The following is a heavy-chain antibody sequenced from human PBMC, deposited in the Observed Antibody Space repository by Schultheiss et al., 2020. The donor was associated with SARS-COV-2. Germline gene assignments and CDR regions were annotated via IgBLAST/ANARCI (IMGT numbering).Heavy chain of an antibody. V-gene: IGHV4-34*01. D-gene: IGHD3-16*02. Sequence: SETLSLTCAVYGGSFSGYYWSWIRQPPGKGLEWIGEINHSGSTNYNPSLKSRVTISVDTSKNQFSLKLSSVTAADTAVYYCARAPVWGSYRYGFDYWGQGTLVTVSS. CDR3: ARAPVWGSYRYGFDY. CDR1: GGSFSGYY. CDR2: INHSGST. J-gene: IGHJ4*02.